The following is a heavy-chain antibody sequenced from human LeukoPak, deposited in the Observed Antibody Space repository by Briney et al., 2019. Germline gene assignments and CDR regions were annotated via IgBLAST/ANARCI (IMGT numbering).Heavy chain of an antibody. D-gene: IGHD5-18*01. CDR1: GFTFSSYG. J-gene: IGHJ4*02. Sequence: GGSLGLSCAASGFTFSSYGMSWVRQAPGKGLEWVPAISGNGGRTDYADSVKGRFTISRDNSKNTLYLQMNSLRAEDTAIYYCAKDPSRGYSYDFWGQGTLVTVSS. CDR3: AKDPSRGYSYDF. V-gene: IGHV3-23*01. CDR2: ISGNGGRT.